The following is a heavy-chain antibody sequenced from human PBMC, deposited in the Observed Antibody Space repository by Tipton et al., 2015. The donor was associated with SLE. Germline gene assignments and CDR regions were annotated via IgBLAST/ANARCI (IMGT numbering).Heavy chain of an antibody. J-gene: IGHJ6*03. CDR3: AKEKGAFGYYYMDV. CDR2: ISAGDSST. V-gene: IGHV3-23*03. D-gene: IGHD3-3*01. Sequence: SLRLSCAASGFTFSSNYMSWVRQAPGKGLEWVSVISAGDSSTFYANSVKGRFTISRDNSKNTLYLQMISLRAEDTGVYYCAKEKGAFGYYYMDVWGKGTTVTVSS. CDR1: GFTFSSNY.